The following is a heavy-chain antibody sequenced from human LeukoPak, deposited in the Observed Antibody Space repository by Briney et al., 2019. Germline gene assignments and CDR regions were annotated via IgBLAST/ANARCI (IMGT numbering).Heavy chain of an antibody. CDR1: GFTVSSNY. Sequence: GGSLRLSCAASGFTVSSNYMSWVRQAPGKGLEWVSVIYSGGSTYYADSVKGRFTISRDKSKNTLYLQMNSLRAEDTAVYYCATHVLRFLEWFYFDYWGQGTLVTVSS. D-gene: IGHD3-3*01. V-gene: IGHV3-53*01. CDR2: IYSGGST. J-gene: IGHJ4*02. CDR3: ATHVLRFLEWFYFDY.